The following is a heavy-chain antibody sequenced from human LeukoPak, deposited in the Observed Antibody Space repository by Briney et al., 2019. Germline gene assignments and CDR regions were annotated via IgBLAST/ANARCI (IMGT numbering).Heavy chain of an antibody. Sequence: SETLSLTCTVSGGAISNDGYFWSWIRQRPGKGLEWIGYIHYSGRTFYNPSLNSRVTISVDASQNLLSLKLNSVTAADTAVYYCARDAIEFSVWFDPWGQGTLVTVSS. J-gene: IGHJ5*02. CDR2: IHYSGRT. CDR1: GGAISNDGYF. V-gene: IGHV4-31*03. D-gene: IGHD3-16*02. CDR3: ARDAIEFSVWFDP.